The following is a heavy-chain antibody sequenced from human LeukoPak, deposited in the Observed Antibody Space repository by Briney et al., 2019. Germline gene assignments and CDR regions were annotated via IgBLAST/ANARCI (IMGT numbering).Heavy chain of an antibody. CDR1: GFTFSNYP. D-gene: IGHD3-22*01. V-gene: IGHV3-30*04. Sequence: GGSLRLSCAASGFTFSNYPMHWVRQAPGKGLEWVAVVSDDGNNIYYADSVKGRFTISRDNSKNTLYLQANSLRAEDTALYYCVRDRDSTGYYDYWGQGTLVTVSS. CDR2: VSDDGNNI. CDR3: VRDRDSTGYYDY. J-gene: IGHJ4*02.